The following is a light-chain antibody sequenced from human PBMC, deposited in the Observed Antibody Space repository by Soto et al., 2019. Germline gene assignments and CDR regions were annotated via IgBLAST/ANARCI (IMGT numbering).Light chain of an antibody. CDR1: NSDIGDWNY. CDR2: EVS. CDR3: CSYTSSNNRV. Sequence: QSALTQPASVSGSPGQSITISCTGANSDIGDWNYVSWYQQSPGKAPKLMIYEVSNRPSGVSNRFSGSKSAYTASLTISGLQAEDEADYYCCSYTSSNNRVFGTGTKLTVL. J-gene: IGLJ1*01. V-gene: IGLV2-14*01.